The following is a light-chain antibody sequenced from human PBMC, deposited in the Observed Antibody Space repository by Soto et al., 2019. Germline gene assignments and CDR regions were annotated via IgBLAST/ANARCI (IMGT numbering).Light chain of an antibody. CDR3: QQYCNSVYT. CDR2: AAS. Sequence: EIVLTQSPGTLSLSPGERATLSCRASQSVSSSYLAWYQQKPGQTPRLLIYAASSRATGIPDRFSGSGSGTDFTLTISRLEPEDFAVYYCQQYCNSVYTFGQGTKLEIK. J-gene: IGKJ2*01. CDR1: QSVSSSY. V-gene: IGKV3-20*01.